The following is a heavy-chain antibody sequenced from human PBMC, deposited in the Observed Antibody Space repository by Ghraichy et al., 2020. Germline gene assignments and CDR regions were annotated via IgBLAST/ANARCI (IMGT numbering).Heavy chain of an antibody. CDR1: GGSISSGGYY. CDR3: ARSVIVWRGWFDP. Sequence: SETLSLTCTVSGGSISSGGYYWSWIRQHPGKGLEWIGYIYYSGSTYYNPSLKSRVTISVDTSKNQFSLKLSSVTAADTAVYYCARSVIVWRGWFDPWGQGTLVTGSS. J-gene: IGHJ5*02. CDR2: IYYSGST. V-gene: IGHV4-31*03. D-gene: IGHD2-8*01.